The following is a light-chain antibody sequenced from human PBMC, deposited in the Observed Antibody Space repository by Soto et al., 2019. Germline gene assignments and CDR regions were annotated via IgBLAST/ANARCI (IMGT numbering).Light chain of an antibody. CDR2: EVS. V-gene: IGLV2-14*01. CDR1: SSDIGGYNY. Sequence: QSVLTQPASVSGSPGQSITMSCTGTSSDIGGYNYVSWYQQHPGKAPKLMIYEVSNRPSGGSNRFSGSKSGNTASLTISGLQAEDEADYYCNSYTSSSTRVFGTGTKVTVL. J-gene: IGLJ1*01. CDR3: NSYTSSSTRV.